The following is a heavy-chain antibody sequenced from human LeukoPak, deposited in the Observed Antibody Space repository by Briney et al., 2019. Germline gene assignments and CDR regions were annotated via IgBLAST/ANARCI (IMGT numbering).Heavy chain of an antibody. V-gene: IGHV4-31*03. D-gene: IGHD2-2*01. CDR2: IYYSGST. CDR3: AQYCSSTSCYYFDY. Sequence: TPSETLSLTCTVSGGSISSGGYYGSWIRQHPGKGLEWIGYIYYSGSTYYNPSLKSRVTISVDTSKNQFSLKLSSVTAADTAVYYCAQYCSSTSCYYFDYWGQGTLVTVSS. J-gene: IGHJ4*02. CDR1: GGSISSGGYY.